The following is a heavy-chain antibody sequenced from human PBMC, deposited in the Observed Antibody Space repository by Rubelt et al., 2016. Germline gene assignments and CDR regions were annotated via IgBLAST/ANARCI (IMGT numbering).Heavy chain of an antibody. J-gene: IGHJ4*02. Sequence: SGFTFSSYAMSWVRQAPGKGLEWVSGISGSGGSTHHADSVKGRFTISRDNSKNTLYLQMNSLRAEDTAVYYCATRSLWFGEIDRYFDYWGQGTLVTVSS. CDR3: ATRSLWFGEIDRYFDY. V-gene: IGHV3-23*01. CDR1: GFTFSSYA. CDR2: ISGSGGST. D-gene: IGHD3-10*01.